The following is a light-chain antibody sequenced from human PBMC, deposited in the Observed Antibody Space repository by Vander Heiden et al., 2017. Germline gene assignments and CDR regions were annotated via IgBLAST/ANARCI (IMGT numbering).Light chain of an antibody. Sequence: EVVLTQSPGTLSLSPGERATLSCRASQSVSSNYLAWYQQKPGQAPRLLMYGASSRATGTPDRFSGSGSGTDFTLTISRLEPEDFAVYHCQQYDDTPPWTFGLGTKVEI. CDR3: QQYDDTPPWT. CDR1: QSVSSNY. V-gene: IGKV3-20*01. CDR2: GAS. J-gene: IGKJ1*01.